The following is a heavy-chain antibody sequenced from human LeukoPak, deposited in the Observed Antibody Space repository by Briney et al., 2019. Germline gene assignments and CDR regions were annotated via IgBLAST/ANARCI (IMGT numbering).Heavy chain of an antibody. V-gene: IGHV1-69*05. CDR2: IIPIFGTA. J-gene: IGHJ6*03. CDR1: GGTFSSYA. CDR3: AREVKVRYGVTPGYYYYMDV. Sequence: WASVKVSCKASGGTFSSYAISWVRQAPGLGLEWMGGIIPIFGTANYAQKFQGRVTITTDESTSTAYMELSSLRSEDTAVYYCAREVKVRYGVTPGYYYYMDVWGKGTTVTVSS. D-gene: IGHD3-10*01.